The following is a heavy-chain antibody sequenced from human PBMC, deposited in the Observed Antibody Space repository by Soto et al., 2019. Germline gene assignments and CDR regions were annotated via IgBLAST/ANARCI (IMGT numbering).Heavy chain of an antibody. CDR3: ARDHSDRGTYYRAFDY. CDR2: IRSKANSYAT. D-gene: IGHD3-22*01. J-gene: IGHJ4*02. V-gene: IGHV3-73*01. Sequence: QSGGSLRLSCAVSGFTFSGAAMHWVRQASGKGLEWVGRIRSKANSYATEYAASVKGRFTISRDDSKNTAYLQMNSLRAEDTAVYYCARDHSDRGTYYRAFDYWGQGTLVTVSS. CDR1: GFTFSGAA.